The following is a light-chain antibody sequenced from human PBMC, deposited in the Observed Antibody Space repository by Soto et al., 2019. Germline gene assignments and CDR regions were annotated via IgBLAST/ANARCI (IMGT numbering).Light chain of an antibody. CDR3: QQRSNWIT. J-gene: IGKJ4*01. V-gene: IGKV3-11*01. CDR1: QSVNSY. Sequence: EIVLTQSPATLSLSPGERATLSCRASQSVNSYLAWYQHKPGQSPRLLIYDASIRATGNPARFSGSGSGTDFTLTISSLEPEDFAVYYCQQRSNWITFGGGTKVEIK. CDR2: DAS.